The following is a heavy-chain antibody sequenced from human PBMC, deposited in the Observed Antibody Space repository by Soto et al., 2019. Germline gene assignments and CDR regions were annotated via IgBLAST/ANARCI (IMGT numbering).Heavy chain of an antibody. D-gene: IGHD3-22*01. CDR3: ARDNYYDSSDSTY. Sequence: QVQLQESGPGLVKPSQTLSLTCTVSGGSISSGDYYWSWIRQPPGKGLEWIWYIYYSGSTYYNPSLKSRVTISVDTSTNQFSLRLSSVTAADTAVYYCARDNYYDSSDSTYWGQGTLVTVSS. J-gene: IGHJ4*02. V-gene: IGHV4-30-4*01. CDR2: IYYSGST. CDR1: GGSISSGDYY.